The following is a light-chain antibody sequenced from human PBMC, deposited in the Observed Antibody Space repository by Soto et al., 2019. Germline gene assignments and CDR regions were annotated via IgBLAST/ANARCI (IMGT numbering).Light chain of an antibody. CDR3: QQAYSFPVT. CDR1: EDIGSW. V-gene: IGKV1-12*01. J-gene: IGKJ5*01. Sequence: DIQMTQSPSSVSASVGDRVTITCRASEDIGSWLAWFQQKPGKAPQLLIYAASTLQTGVPSRFSGSGSGTDFPLTINSLQAEDFASYHCQQAYSFPVTFGQGTRLDFK. CDR2: AAS.